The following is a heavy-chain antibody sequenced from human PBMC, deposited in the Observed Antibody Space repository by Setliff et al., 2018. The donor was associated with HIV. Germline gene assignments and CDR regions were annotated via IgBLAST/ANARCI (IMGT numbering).Heavy chain of an antibody. CDR1: GGSFSGYY. CDR2: INHSGST. CDR3: ARGVVVAAPHYYYYYYMDV. V-gene: IGHV4-34*01. Sequence: AETLSLTCAVYGGSFSGYYWSWIRQPPGKGLEWIGEINHSGSTNYNQSLKSRVTISVDTSKNQFSLKLSSVTAADTAVYYCARGVVVAAPHYYYYYYMDVWGKGTTVTVSS. D-gene: IGHD2-15*01. J-gene: IGHJ6*03.